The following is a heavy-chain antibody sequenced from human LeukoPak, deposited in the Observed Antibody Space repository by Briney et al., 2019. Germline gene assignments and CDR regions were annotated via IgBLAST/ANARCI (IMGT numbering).Heavy chain of an antibody. CDR2: ISYDGSNK. CDR1: GFTFSSYG. CDR3: AKDRVTMIVGEYGMDV. D-gene: IGHD3-22*01. Sequence: GGSLRLSCAASGFTFSSYGMHWVRQASGKGLEWVAVISYDGSNKYYADSVKGRFTISRDNSKNTLYLQMNSLRAEDTAVYYCAKDRVTMIVGEYGMDVWGQGTTVTVSS. V-gene: IGHV3-30*18. J-gene: IGHJ6*02.